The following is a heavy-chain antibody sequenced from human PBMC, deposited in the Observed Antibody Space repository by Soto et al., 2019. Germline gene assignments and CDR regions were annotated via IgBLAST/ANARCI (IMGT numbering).Heavy chain of an antibody. CDR3: ARASQVLRFLEWLPNYYYYGMDV. Sequence: QVQLVQSGAEVKKPGSSVKVSCKASGCTFSSYAISWVRQAPGQGLEWMGGIIPIFGTANYAQKFQGRVTITADESTSTAYMELSSLRSEDTAVYYCARASQVLRFLEWLPNYYYYGMDVWGQGTTVTVSS. D-gene: IGHD3-3*01. CDR1: GCTFSSYA. J-gene: IGHJ6*02. CDR2: IIPIFGTA. V-gene: IGHV1-69*12.